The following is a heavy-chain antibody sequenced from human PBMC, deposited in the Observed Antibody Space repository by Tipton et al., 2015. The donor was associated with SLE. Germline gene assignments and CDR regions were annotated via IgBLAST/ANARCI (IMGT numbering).Heavy chain of an antibody. Sequence: TLSLTCAVYGGSFSGYYWTWIRQPPGKGLEWIGEIIHGGSTNYNPSLKSRVTISVDTSKNQFSLKLSSVTAADTAVYYCARGKRITLIAPAFDIWGQGTMVTVSS. V-gene: IGHV4-34*01. CDR2: IIHGGST. CDR1: GGSFSGYY. J-gene: IGHJ3*02. CDR3: ARGKRITLIAPAFDI. D-gene: IGHD3-22*01.